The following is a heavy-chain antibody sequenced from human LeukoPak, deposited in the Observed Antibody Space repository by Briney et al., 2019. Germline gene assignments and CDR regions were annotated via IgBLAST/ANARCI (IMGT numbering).Heavy chain of an antibody. J-gene: IGHJ4*02. CDR1: GYTFIAYY. CDR3: ARATGGSYTPIDY. D-gene: IGHD1-26*01. V-gene: IGHV1-2*02. CDR2: INPNSGGT. Sequence: ASVKVSRKASGYTFIAYYMHWVRQAPGQGLEWMGWINPNSGGTNYAQKFQGRVTMTRDTSISTAYMDLSRLRSDDTAVYYCARATGGSYTPIDYWGQGTLVTVSS.